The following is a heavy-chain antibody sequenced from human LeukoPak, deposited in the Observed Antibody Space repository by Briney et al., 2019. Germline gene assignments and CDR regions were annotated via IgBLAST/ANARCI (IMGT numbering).Heavy chain of an antibody. CDR1: GFTFSSYA. J-gene: IGHJ4*02. D-gene: IGHD6-13*01. Sequence: GGSLRLSCAASGFTFSSYAMSWVRQAPGKGLEWVSAISGSDGSTYYADSVKGRFTISRDNSKSTLYLQMNSLRAEDTAVYYCAKDQGLVAAAGSPRGGNYFDYWGQGTLVTVSS. CDR3: AKDQGLVAAAGSPRGGNYFDY. CDR2: ISGSDGST. V-gene: IGHV3-23*01.